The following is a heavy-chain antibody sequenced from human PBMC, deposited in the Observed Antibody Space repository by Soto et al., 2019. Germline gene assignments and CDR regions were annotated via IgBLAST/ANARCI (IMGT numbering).Heavy chain of an antibody. D-gene: IGHD3-9*01. CDR2: IHHSGSF. Sequence: QVQLQESGPGLVNPSGTLSLTCAVSGGSITSNWWGWVRQPPGKGLEWIGEIHHSGSFNYNPSLSSRVTISIDTTKNQLSLKLTSVTPAYTAVHYCVRNDWYRFAPWGQGTLVTVSS. CDR3: VRNDWYRFAP. J-gene: IGHJ5*02. CDR1: GGSITSNW. V-gene: IGHV4-4*02.